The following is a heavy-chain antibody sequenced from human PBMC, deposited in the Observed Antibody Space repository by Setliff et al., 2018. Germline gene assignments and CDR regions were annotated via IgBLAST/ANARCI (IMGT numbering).Heavy chain of an antibody. V-gene: IGHV4-4*08. CDR3: ARDVWGAGTGWFDP. Sequence: SETLSLTCIVSGVSVSRHYWSWIRQPPGKTLEWIGYIYTGGSTTYNPSLKSRVTLSLDTSKNHLSLNLPSVTAADTAVYYCARDVWGAGTGWFDPWGLGILVTVSS. J-gene: IGHJ5*02. CDR1: GVSVSRHY. D-gene: IGHD1-1*01. CDR2: IYTGGST.